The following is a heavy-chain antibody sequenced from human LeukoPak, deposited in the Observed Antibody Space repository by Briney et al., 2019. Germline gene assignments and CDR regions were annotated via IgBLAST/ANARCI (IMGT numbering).Heavy chain of an antibody. CDR3: AKDPRSSGWYWEYFQH. CDR2: ISWNSGSM. D-gene: IGHD6-19*01. V-gene: IGHV3-9*01. Sequence: GGSLRLSCAASGFTFDDYAMHWVRRAPGKGLEWFSGISWNSGSMGYADSVKGRITISRDNAKNSLYLQMNSLRAEDTALYYCAKDPRSSGWYWEYFQHWGQGTLVTVSS. J-gene: IGHJ1*01. CDR1: GFTFDDYA.